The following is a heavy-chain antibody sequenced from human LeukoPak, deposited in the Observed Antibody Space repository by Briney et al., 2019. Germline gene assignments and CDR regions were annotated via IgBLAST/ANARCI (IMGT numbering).Heavy chain of an antibody. J-gene: IGHJ4*02. CDR3: AREDSGYDRSLNY. CDR1: GYTFTGYY. CDR2: INPNSGGT. D-gene: IGHD5-12*01. V-gene: IGHV1-2*06. Sequence: ASVKVSCKASGYTFTGYYMHWVRQAPGQGLGWMGRINPNSGGTNYAQKFQGRVTMTRDTSISTAYMELSRPRSDDTAVYYCAREDSGYDRSLNYWGQGTLVTVSS.